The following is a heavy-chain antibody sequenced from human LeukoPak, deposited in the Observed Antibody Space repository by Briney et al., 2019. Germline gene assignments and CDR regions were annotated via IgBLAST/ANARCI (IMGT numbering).Heavy chain of an antibody. J-gene: IGHJ4*02. Sequence: PSETLSLTCTVSGGSISSYYWSWIRQPPGKGLEWIGYIYHSGSTNYNPSLKSRVTISVDTSKNQFSLKLSSVTAADTAVYYCARQSRGYRFDYWGQGTLVTVSS. CDR1: GGSISSYY. CDR3: ARQSRGYRFDY. CDR2: IYHSGST. D-gene: IGHD3-16*02. V-gene: IGHV4-59*08.